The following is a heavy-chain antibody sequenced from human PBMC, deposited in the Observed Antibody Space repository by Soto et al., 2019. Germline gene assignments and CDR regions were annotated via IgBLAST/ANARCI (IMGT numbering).Heavy chain of an antibody. V-gene: IGHV3-64*02. CDR2: ISSGGGNT. CDR3: ARVGSGGYYDF. D-gene: IGHD3-22*01. Sequence: DVHLVESGEGLVQPGGSLRLSCAASGFTFSNYAMHWVRQAPGKGLEYVSAISSGGGNTYYPDSVKGRFTISRDNSKNTMYLQMGSLRAEDMAVYYCARVGSGGYYDFWGQGILVTVSS. J-gene: IGHJ4*02. CDR1: GFTFSNYA.